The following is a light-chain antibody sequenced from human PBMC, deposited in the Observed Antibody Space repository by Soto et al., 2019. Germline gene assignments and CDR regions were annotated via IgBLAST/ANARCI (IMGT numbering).Light chain of an antibody. CDR3: QQYNSYSYT. CDR1: QSISSW. J-gene: IGKJ2*01. V-gene: IGKV1-5*01. CDR2: DAS. Sequence: DIQMTKSPSTLSASVGDRVTITSRASQSISSWLAWYQQKPGKAPKLLIYDASSLESGVPSKFSGSGSGTEFTLTISSLQPDDFATYYCQQYNSYSYTFGQGTKLEIK.